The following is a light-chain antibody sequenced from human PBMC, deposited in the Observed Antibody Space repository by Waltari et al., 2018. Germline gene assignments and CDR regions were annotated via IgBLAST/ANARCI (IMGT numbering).Light chain of an antibody. CDR1: SNDVGAYNP. CDR2: EVS. Sequence: QSALTQPPSASGSPGQSVTISCTGSSNDVGAYNPVCWFQQHPGKAPKVMIYEVSKRPSGVPDRFSGSKSGNTASLTVSGLQAEDEADYYCSSYAGSDNLVFGGGTKLTVL. V-gene: IGLV2-8*01. CDR3: SSYAGSDNLV. J-gene: IGLJ2*01.